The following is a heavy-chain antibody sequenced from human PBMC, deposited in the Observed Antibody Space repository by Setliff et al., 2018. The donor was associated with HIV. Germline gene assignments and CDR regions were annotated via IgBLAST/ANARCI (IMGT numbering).Heavy chain of an antibody. CDR3: ARDERGYSTGSDY. J-gene: IGHJ4*02. D-gene: IGHD6-19*01. V-gene: IGHV1-18*04. CDR1: GYMFIGYY. Sequence: GASVKVSCKASGYMFIGYYIHWVRLAPGVGLEWMGWISTYNGNADYAQKFKDRVTMTTDTSTSTVYMELRSLRSDDTAVYFCARDERGYSTGSDYWGQGTLVTVSS. CDR2: ISTYNGNA.